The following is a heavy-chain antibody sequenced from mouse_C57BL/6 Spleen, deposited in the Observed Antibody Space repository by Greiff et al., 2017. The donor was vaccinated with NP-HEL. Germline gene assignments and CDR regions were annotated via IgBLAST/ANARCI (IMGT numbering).Heavy chain of an antibody. J-gene: IGHJ1*03. CDR3: ARDYYDYDGNWYFDV. D-gene: IGHD2-4*01. V-gene: IGHV5-17*01. Sequence: EVQLVESGGGLVKPGGSLKLSCAASGFTFSDYGMHWVRQAPEKGLEWVAYISSGSSTIYYADTVKGRFTISRDNAKNTLFLQMTSLRSEDTAMYYCARDYYDYDGNWYFDVWVTGTTVTVSS. CDR1: GFTFSDYG. CDR2: ISSGSSTI.